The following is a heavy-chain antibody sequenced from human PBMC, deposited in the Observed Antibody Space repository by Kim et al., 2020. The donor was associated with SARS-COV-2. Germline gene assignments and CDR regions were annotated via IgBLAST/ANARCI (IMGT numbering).Heavy chain of an antibody. CDR3: ARIAAAGRWNYGMDV. V-gene: IGHV4-4*02. Sequence: SETLSLTCAVSGGSISSSNWWSWVRQPPGKGLEWIGEIYHSGSTNYNPSLKSRVTISVDKSKNQFSLKLSSVTAADTAVYYCARIAAAGRWNYGMDVWGQGTTVTVSS. J-gene: IGHJ6*02. CDR1: GGSISSSNW. D-gene: IGHD6-13*01. CDR2: IYHSGST.